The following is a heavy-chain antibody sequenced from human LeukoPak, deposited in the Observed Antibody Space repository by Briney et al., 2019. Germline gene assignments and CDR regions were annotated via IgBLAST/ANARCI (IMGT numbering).Heavy chain of an antibody. Sequence: KSSETLSLTCTVSGGSISSSSYYWGWIRQPPGKGLEWIGSIYYSGSTYYNPSLKGRVTISVDTSKNQFSLKLSSVTAADTAVYYCARGHYYYDSSGYSYWGQGTLVTVSS. CDR3: ARGHYYYDSSGYSY. D-gene: IGHD3-22*01. CDR1: GGSISSSSYY. V-gene: IGHV4-39*01. CDR2: IYYSGST. J-gene: IGHJ4*02.